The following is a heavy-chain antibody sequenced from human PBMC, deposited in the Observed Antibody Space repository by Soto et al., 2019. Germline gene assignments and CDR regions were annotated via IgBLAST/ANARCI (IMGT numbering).Heavy chain of an antibody. CDR3: ATRITVFGLLIPPFDP. D-gene: IGHD3-3*01. CDR2: INHTGGT. J-gene: IGHJ5*02. V-gene: IGHV4-34*01. CDR1: GGSVNGYY. Sequence: PSETLSLTCAVYGGSVNGYYWNWIRQPPGKGLDWIGEINHTGGTHYNPSLKSRVTMSVDTSKNQFSLRWSSVTAADTAIYYCATRITVFGLLIPPFDPWGQGTQVTVSS.